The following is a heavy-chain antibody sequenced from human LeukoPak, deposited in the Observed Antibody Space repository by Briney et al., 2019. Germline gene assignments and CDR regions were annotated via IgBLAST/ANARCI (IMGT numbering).Heavy chain of an antibody. V-gene: IGHV1-46*01. CDR3: ARDRNSGTYYEYAFDI. Sequence: ASVKVSCKASGYTFTTYYMHWVRQAPGQGLEWMGIINPSGGSTRYAQKFQGRVTMTRDTSISAAYMELSRLRSDDTAVYYCARDRNSGTYYEYAFDIWGQGTMVTVSS. CDR1: GYTFTTYY. CDR2: INPSGGST. D-gene: IGHD1-26*01. J-gene: IGHJ3*02.